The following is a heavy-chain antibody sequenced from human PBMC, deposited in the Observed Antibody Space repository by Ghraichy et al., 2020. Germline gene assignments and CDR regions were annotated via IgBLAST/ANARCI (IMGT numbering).Heavy chain of an antibody. CDR3: ARRAAPHDISGYYFPYYFDY. CDR2: IYYSGST. J-gene: IGHJ4*02. D-gene: IGHD3-22*01. V-gene: IGHV4-39*01. CDR1: GASISSGTYY. Sequence: SETLSLTCTVSGASISSGTYYWGWIRQPPGKGLEWIGTIYYSGSTYYNPSLKSRVTISVGTSKNPLSLKLTSVTAADTAVYYCARRAAPHDISGYYFPYYFDYWGQGTLVTVSS.